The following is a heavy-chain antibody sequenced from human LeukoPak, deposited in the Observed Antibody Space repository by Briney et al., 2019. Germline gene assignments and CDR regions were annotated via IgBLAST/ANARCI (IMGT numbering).Heavy chain of an antibody. J-gene: IGHJ4*02. V-gene: IGHV4-4*07. CDR2: IYTSGST. CDR3: AGRIAVAGTGYFDY. CDR1: GGSISSYY. Sequence: SETLSLTCTVSGGSISSYYWSWIRQPAGKGLEWIGRIYTSGSTNYNPSLKSRVTMSVDTSKNQFSLKLSSVTAADTAVYYCAGRIAVAGTGYFDYWGQGTLVTVSS. D-gene: IGHD6-19*01.